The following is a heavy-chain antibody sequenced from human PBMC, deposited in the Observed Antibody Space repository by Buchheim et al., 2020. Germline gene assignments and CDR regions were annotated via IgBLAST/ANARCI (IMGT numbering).Heavy chain of an antibody. CDR3: AKGLLEGYYDSSGYLYYYYYGMDV. J-gene: IGHJ6*02. CDR1: GFTFSSYA. V-gene: IGHV3-23*01. D-gene: IGHD3-22*01. CDR2: ISGSGGST. Sequence: EVQLLESGGGLVQPGGSLRLSCAASGFTFSSYAMSWVRQAPGKGLEWVSAISGSGGSTYYADSVKGRLTISIDNSKNKLYLQMNSLRAEDTAVYYCAKGLLEGYYDSSGYLYYYYYGMDVWGQGTT.